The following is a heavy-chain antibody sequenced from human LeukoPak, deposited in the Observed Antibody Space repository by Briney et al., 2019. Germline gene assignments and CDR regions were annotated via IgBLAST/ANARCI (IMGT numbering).Heavy chain of an antibody. Sequence: SETLSLTCAVYGGSFSGYYWSWIRQPPGKGLEWIGEINHSGSTNYNPSLKSRVTISVDTSKNQFSLKLSSVTAADTAVYYCARGLYSYASDYWGQGTLVTVSS. D-gene: IGHD5-18*01. CDR3: ARGLYSYASDY. CDR2: INHSGST. V-gene: IGHV4-34*01. CDR1: GGSFSGYY. J-gene: IGHJ4*02.